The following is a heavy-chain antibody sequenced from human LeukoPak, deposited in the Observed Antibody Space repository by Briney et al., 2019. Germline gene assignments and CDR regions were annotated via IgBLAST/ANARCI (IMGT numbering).Heavy chain of an antibody. CDR1: GYTFTNYA. V-gene: IGHV7-4-1*02. Sequence: ASVKVSCKASGYTFTNYATSWVRQAPGQGLEWVGWINTNIGNSTYAQGFTGRFVFSLDTSVSTAYLQISSLKAEDTAVYYCARDHDYYYYGMDVWGQGTTVTVSS. CDR3: ARDHDYYYYGMDV. J-gene: IGHJ6*02. CDR2: INTNIGNS.